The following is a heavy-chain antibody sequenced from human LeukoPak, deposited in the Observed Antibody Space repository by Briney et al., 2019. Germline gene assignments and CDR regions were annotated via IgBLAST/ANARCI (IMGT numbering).Heavy chain of an antibody. D-gene: IGHD5-18*01. J-gene: IGHJ4*02. CDR1: GFTFSSYN. CDR2: ISYDGSNK. CDR3: AKSHTAMPDY. V-gene: IGHV3-30*18. Sequence: PGGSLRLSCAASGFTFSSYNMNWVRQAPGKGLEWVAVISYDGSNKYYADSVKGRFTISRDNSKNTLYLQMNSLRAEDTAVYYCAKSHTAMPDYWGQGTLVTVSS.